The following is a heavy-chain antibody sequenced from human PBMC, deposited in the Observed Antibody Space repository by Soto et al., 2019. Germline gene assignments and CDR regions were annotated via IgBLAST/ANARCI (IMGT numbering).Heavy chain of an antibody. Sequence: VQLLESGPGLVRPSETLSLTCTVSGGSFGSFYWSWVRQPPGKRLEWIGYSHYSGNSNYSPSLRSRVSISLDTSKNEFSLKLHSVTAADTAVYYCAAVWAPAAGDLWGPGILVTVSS. D-gene: IGHD2-2*01. V-gene: IGHV4-59*03. CDR3: AAVWAPAAGDL. CDR2: SHYSGNS. J-gene: IGHJ5*02. CDR1: GGSFGSFY.